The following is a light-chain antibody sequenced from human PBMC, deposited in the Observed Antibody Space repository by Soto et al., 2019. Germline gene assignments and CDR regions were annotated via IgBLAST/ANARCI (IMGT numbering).Light chain of an antibody. CDR2: WAS. Sequence: DIVMTQSPDSLAVSLGERATINCKSSQSVLYSSNNKNYLAWYQQKPGQPPKLLIYWASTRESGVPDRFSGSGSGTDFTLTISSLQAEDVAVYYCQQYYSTPRALTCRGGTKVEIK. V-gene: IGKV4-1*01. J-gene: IGKJ4*01. CDR3: QQYYSTPRALT. CDR1: QSVLYSSNNKNY.